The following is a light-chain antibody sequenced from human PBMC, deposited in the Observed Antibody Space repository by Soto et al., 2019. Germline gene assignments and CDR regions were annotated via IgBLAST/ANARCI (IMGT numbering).Light chain of an antibody. V-gene: IGLV2-14*01. CDR1: SSDVGGYNY. CDR3: SSYTRSSTLHVV. J-gene: IGLJ2*01. Sequence: QSALTQPASVSGSPGQSITISCTGTSSDVGGYNYVSWYQQHPGKAPKLMIYDVSNRPSGVSNRFSGSKSGNTASLTISGIQAEDEDDYYCSSYTRSSTLHVVFGGGTKLTVL. CDR2: DVS.